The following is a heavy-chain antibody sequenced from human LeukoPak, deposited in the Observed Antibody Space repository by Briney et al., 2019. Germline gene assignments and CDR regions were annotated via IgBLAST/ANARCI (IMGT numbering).Heavy chain of an antibody. D-gene: IGHD3-10*01. Sequence: PSETLSLTCTVSGGSISRYYWSCIRQPPGEGLQWIGNIHYSGSTNYNPSLKSRVTISVDTSKNQISLRLTSVTAADTAVYYCARDTWFGELTNWGQGTLVTVSS. J-gene: IGHJ4*02. V-gene: IGHV4-59*01. CDR2: IHYSGST. CDR1: GGSISRYY. CDR3: ARDTWFGELTN.